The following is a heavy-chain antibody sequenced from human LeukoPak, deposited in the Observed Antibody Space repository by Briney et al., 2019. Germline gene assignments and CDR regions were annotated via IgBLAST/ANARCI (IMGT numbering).Heavy chain of an antibody. CDR2: IYTSGST. Sequence: SETLSLTCAVYGGSFSGYYWSWIRQPAGKGLEWIGRIYTSGSTNYNPSLKSRVTMSVDTSKNQFSLKLSSVTAADTAVYYCARVGYISSGSFDPWGQGTLVTVSS. J-gene: IGHJ5*02. CDR1: GGSFSGYY. V-gene: IGHV4-59*10. CDR3: ARVGYISSGSFDP. D-gene: IGHD6-19*01.